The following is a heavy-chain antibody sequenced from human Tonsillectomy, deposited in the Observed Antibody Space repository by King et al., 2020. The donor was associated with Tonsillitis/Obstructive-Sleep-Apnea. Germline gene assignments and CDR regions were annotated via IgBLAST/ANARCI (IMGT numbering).Heavy chain of an antibody. V-gene: IGHV4-39*01. D-gene: IGHD2-2*01. CDR1: GGSISSSSYY. CDR2: IYYSGST. CDR3: AGYCSSTSCFHPTSGWVGENFDY. Sequence: QLQESGPGLVKPSETLSLTCTVSGGSISSSSYYWGWIRQPPGKGLEWIGSIYYSGSTYYNPSLKSRVTISVDTSKNQFSLKLSSVTAADTAVYYCAGYCSSTSCFHPTSGWVGENFDYWGQGTLVTVSS. J-gene: IGHJ4*02.